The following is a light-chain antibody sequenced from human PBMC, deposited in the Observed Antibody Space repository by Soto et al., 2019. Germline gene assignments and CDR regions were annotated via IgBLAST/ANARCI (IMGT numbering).Light chain of an antibody. CDR1: SSNIGNNY. CDR3: GAWDSSLSAVV. CDR2: DNN. V-gene: IGLV1-51*01. Sequence: QSVLTQPASVSAAPGQKATISCSGSSSNIGNNYVSWYQHLPGTAPKLVIYDNNKRPSGIPDRFSASKSGTSATLGITGLQTGDEADYYCGAWDSSLSAVVFGGGTQLTVL. J-gene: IGLJ7*01.